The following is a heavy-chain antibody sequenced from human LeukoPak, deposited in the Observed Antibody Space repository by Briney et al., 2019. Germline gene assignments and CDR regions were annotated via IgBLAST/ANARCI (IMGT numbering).Heavy chain of an antibody. J-gene: IGHJ3*02. D-gene: IGHD6-19*01. CDR1: GFTVSSNY. V-gene: IGHV3-53*01. CDR2: IYSGGST. CDR3: ARDLGPYSSGWTDAFDI. Sequence: TGGSLRLSCAASGFTVSSNYMSGVRQAPGKGLEWGSVIYSGGSTYYADSVKGRFTISRDNSKNTLYLQMNSLRAEDTAVYYCARDLGPYSSGWTDAFDIWGQGTMVTVSS.